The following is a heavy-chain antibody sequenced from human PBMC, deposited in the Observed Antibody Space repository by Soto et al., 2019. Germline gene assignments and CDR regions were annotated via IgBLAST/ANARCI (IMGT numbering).Heavy chain of an antibody. D-gene: IGHD3-10*02. Sequence: GGPLSLSCAASGFTFTGYPLGWAPRAPGKGLNGVSAISGSGGSTYYADSVKGRFTISRYNSKNTLYLQMNSLRAEDTAVYYCAKDPPLSVYVQGAFDIWGQGTMVTVSS. CDR2: ISGSGGST. CDR1: GFTFTGYP. CDR3: AKDPPLSVYVQGAFDI. V-gene: IGHV3-23*01. J-gene: IGHJ3*02.